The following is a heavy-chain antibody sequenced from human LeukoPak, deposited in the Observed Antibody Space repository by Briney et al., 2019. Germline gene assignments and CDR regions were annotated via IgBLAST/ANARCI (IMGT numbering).Heavy chain of an antibody. CDR1: GASFSGYY. CDR3: ARSLGYPDY. V-gene: IGHV4-34*01. J-gene: IGHJ4*02. CDR2: INHSGST. D-gene: IGHD5-18*01. Sequence: SDTLSLTCAVDGASFSGYYWSWIRQPPGKGLEWIGEINHSGSTNYNPSLKSRVTISVDTSKTQFSLKLSSVTAAHTAGYYCARSLGYPDYWGQGTVVTVSS.